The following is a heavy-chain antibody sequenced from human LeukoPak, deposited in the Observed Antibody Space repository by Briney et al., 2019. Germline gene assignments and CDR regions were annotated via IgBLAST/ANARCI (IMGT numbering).Heavy chain of an antibody. V-gene: IGHV3-7*01. Sequence: GGFLRLSCAASGFTFSGHWMSWVRQAPGKGLEWVANINQGGSDKYYVDSVKGRFTISRDNANNLLYLQMNSLRGEDTAVYYCTRDRSRAEDDWGQGTLVTVSS. D-gene: IGHD1-14*01. CDR3: TRDRSRAEDD. J-gene: IGHJ4*02. CDR1: GFTFSGHW. CDR2: INQGGSDK.